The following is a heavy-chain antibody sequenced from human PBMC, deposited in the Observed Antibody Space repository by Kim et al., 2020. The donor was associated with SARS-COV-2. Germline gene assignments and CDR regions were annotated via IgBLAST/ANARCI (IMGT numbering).Heavy chain of an antibody. CDR1: GFSFSTYG. J-gene: IGHJ3*02. Sequence: GGSLRLSCVASGFSFSTYGMNWVRQAPGKGLEWVSSISTSSRFIYYTDSVKGRFAISRDNAKNSLYLQMNSLRAEDTAVYYCTRSRTYNNYDPHDAFDIWGQGTVVTVSS. V-gene: IGHV3-21*01. CDR2: ISTSSRFI. CDR3: TRSRTYNNYDPHDAFDI. D-gene: IGHD4-4*01.